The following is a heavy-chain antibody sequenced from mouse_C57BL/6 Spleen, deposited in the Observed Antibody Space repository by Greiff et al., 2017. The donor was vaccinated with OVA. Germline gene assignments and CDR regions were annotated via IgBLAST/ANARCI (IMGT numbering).Heavy chain of an antibody. Sequence: QVQLQQPGAELVKPGASVKVSCKASGYTFTSHWMQWVRQRPGQGLEWIGEIFPGSGSTYYNEKFKGKATLTVDTSSSTAYMQLSSLTSEDSAVYFCAIYDATSWFAYWGQGTLVTVSA. CDR1: GYTFTSHW. V-gene: IGHV1-56*01. J-gene: IGHJ3*01. CDR3: AIYDATSWFAY. D-gene: IGHD2-3*01. CDR2: IFPGSGST.